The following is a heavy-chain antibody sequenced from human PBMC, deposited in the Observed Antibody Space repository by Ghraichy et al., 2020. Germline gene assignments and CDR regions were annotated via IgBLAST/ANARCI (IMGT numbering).Heavy chain of an antibody. Sequence: LSLTCAASGFTFSDYYMTWIRQAPGKGLEWVSYVSDSSSYTTYADSVKGRFTISRDNAKNSLYLQMNSLRAQDTAVYYCARVVQYFYDSSCYYFDSWGQGTLVTVSS. J-gene: IGHJ4*02. V-gene: IGHV3-11*06. CDR3: ARVVQYFYDSSCYYFDS. CDR1: GFTFSDYY. D-gene: IGHD3-22*01. CDR2: VSDSSSYT.